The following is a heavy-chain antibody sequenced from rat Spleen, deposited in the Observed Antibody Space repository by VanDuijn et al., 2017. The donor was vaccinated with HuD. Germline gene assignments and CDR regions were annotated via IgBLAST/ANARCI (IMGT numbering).Heavy chain of an antibody. J-gene: IGHJ3*01. Sequence: EVQLVESGGGLVQPGRSLKLSCAASGFTFSDYYMVWVRQAPTEGLEWVASITSGGGNTYYRDSVKGRFTISRDNAKSTLYLQMDSLRSEDTATYYCSRRAIAAVSTDQGGFAYWGQGTLVTVSS. CDR3: SRRAIAAVSTDQGGFAY. CDR1: GFTFSDYY. D-gene: IGHD1-2*01. V-gene: IGHV5-25*01. CDR2: ITSGGGNT.